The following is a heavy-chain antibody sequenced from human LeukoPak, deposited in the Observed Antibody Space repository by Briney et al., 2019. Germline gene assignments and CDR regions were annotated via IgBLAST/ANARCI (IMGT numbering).Heavy chain of an antibody. J-gene: IGHJ4*02. CDR3: ASQYCSSTSCQIFPMYYFDY. V-gene: IGHV3-23*01. CDR1: GFTFSSYA. Sequence: GGSLRLSCAASGFTFSSYAMSWVRQAPGKGLEWVSAISGSGGSTYYADSVKGRFTISRDNAKNSLYLQMNSLRAEDTAVYYCASQYCSSTSCQIFPMYYFDYWGQGTLVTVSS. D-gene: IGHD2-2*01. CDR2: ISGSGGST.